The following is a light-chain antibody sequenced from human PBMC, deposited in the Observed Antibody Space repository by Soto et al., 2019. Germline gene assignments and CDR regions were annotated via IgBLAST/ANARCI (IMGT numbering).Light chain of an antibody. CDR3: QQYSAKWT. Sequence: DIQMTQSPSTLSASVGDRVTITCRASESISSWLAWFQQKPGKAPKLLIYKASILQSGVSSRFSGSESGTEFTLTISSLQPDAFATYFCQQYSAKWTFGQGTKVELK. CDR2: KAS. J-gene: IGKJ1*01. V-gene: IGKV1-5*03. CDR1: ESISSW.